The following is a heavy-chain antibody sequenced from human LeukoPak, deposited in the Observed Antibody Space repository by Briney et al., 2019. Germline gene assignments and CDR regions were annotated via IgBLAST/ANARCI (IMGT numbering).Heavy chain of an antibody. CDR1: GGTFSSYA. Sequence: ASVKVSCKASGGTFSSYAISWVRQAPGQGLEGMGGIIPIFGTANYAQKFQGRVTITADESTSTAYMELSSLRSEDTAVYYCARDYYGSGSYYKPFDYWAREPWSPSPQ. D-gene: IGHD3-10*01. V-gene: IGHV1-69*13. CDR2: IIPIFGTA. J-gene: IGHJ4*02. CDR3: ARDYYGSGSYYKPFDY.